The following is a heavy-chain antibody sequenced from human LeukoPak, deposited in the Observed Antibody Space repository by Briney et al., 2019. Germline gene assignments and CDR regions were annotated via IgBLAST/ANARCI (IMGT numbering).Heavy chain of an antibody. CDR2: ISSSSSYI. J-gene: IGHJ3*02. Sequence: GGSLRLSCAASGFTFSSYSMNWVRQAPGKGLEWVSSISSSSSYIYYADSVKGRFTISRDNAKNSLYLQMNSLRAEDTAVYYCAKDISGYYYVLSAFDIWGQGTMVTVSS. V-gene: IGHV3-21*04. D-gene: IGHD3-22*01. CDR3: AKDISGYYYVLSAFDI. CDR1: GFTFSSYS.